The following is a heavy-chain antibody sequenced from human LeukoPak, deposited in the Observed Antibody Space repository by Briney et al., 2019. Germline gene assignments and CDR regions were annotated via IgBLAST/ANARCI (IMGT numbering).Heavy chain of an antibody. Sequence: SGGSLRLSCAASGFTFSSYAMSWVRQAPGKGLEWVSGISGSGDNTYYADSVKGRFTISRDNSKNTLYLQMNSLRAEDTAVYYCAKEAYYYDSSGYYYDDWGQGTLVTVSS. CDR2: ISGSGDNT. CDR3: AKEAYYYDSSGYYYDD. D-gene: IGHD3-22*01. J-gene: IGHJ4*02. CDR1: GFTFSSYA. V-gene: IGHV3-23*01.